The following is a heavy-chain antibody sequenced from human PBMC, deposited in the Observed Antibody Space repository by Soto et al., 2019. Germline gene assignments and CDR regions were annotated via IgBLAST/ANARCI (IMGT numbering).Heavy chain of an antibody. CDR2: IDPSDSYT. D-gene: IGHD2-15*01. CDR3: ARHESAVGYCSGGSCPLDYYGMDV. V-gene: IGHV5-10-1*01. Sequence: GESLKISCKGSGYSFTSYWISWVRQMPGKGLEWMGRIDPSDSYTNYSPSFQGHVTISADKSISTAYLQWSSLKASDTAMYYCARHESAVGYCSGGSCPLDYYGMDVWGQGTTVTV. J-gene: IGHJ6*02. CDR1: GYSFTSYW.